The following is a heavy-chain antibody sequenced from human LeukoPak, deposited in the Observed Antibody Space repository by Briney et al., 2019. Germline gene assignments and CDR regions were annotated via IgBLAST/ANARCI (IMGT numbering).Heavy chain of an antibody. CDR3: ARAPYSTGRGYYFDY. V-gene: IGHV3-74*03. J-gene: IGHJ4*02. CDR2: INHDGSST. CDR1: GFTFSYYW. D-gene: IGHD2-8*02. Sequence: GGSLRLSCAASGFTFSYYWMHWVRQAPGKGLVWVSRINHDGSSTTYADSVKGRFTISRDNAKNTLYLQMNSLRAEDTAVYYCARAPYSTGRGYYFDYWGQGTLVTVSS.